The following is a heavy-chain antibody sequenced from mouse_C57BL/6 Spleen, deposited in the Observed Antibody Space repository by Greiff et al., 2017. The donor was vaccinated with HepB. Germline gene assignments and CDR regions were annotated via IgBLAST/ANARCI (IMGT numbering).Heavy chain of an antibody. J-gene: IGHJ2*01. CDR1: GFTFSDYY. D-gene: IGHD2-4*01. V-gene: IGHV5-16*01. CDR2: INYDGSST. Sequence: EVQVVESEGGLVQPGSSMKLSCTASGFTFSDYYMAWVRQVPEKGLEWVANINYDGSSTYYLDSLKSRFIISRDNAKNILYLQMSSLKSEDTATYYCERERDYYDYEGVYFDYWGQGTTLTVSS. CDR3: ERERDYYDYEGVYFDY.